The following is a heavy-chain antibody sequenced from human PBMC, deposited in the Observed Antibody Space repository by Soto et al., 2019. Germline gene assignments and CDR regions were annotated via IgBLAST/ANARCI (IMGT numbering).Heavy chain of an antibody. D-gene: IGHD2-15*01. CDR1: GYTFTSYA. V-gene: IGHV1-3*01. J-gene: IGHJ6*03. CDR3: ARCPHTIYCSGGSCYETSSHMDV. Sequence: ASVKVSCKASGYTFTSYAMHWVRQAPGQRLEWMGWINAGNGNTKYSQKFQGRVTITRDTSASTAYMELSSLRSEDTAVYYCARCPHTIYCSGGSCYETSSHMDVWGKGTTVTVSS. CDR2: INAGNGNT.